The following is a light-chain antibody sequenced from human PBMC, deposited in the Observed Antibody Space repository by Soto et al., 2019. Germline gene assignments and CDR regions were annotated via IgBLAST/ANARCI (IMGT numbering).Light chain of an antibody. CDR2: DVS. CDR1: SSDVGGYNY. Sequence: QSALTQPASVSGSPGQSITISCTGTSSDVGGYNYVSWYQQHPGKAPKLMIYDVSNRPSGVSNRFSGSKSANTASLTISGLQAEDEADYYCISYTSSSTLYVFGTGTQVTVL. J-gene: IGLJ1*01. V-gene: IGLV2-14*01. CDR3: ISYTSSSTLYV.